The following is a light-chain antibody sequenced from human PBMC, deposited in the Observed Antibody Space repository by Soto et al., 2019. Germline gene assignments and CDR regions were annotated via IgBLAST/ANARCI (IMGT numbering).Light chain of an antibody. CDR3: ATWDDSLAGGV. CDR2: SNN. Sequence: QSVLTQPPSLSATPGQRVTLSCSGSSSNIGNNYVCWYKQVPGTAPKVIMFSNNQRPSGVPDRFSGAKTGTSASLAINGLQSEDEADYYCATWDDSLAGGVFGGGTKLTVL. CDR1: SSNIGNNY. V-gene: IGLV1-47*02. J-gene: IGLJ3*02.